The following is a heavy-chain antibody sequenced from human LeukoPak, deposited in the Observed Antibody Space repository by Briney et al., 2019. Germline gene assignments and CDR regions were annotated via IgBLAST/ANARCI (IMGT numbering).Heavy chain of an antibody. Sequence: PGRSLRLSCGASGFPFSSYAMHWVRQAPGKGLEWVAVISCDGSNKYYADSVKGRFTISRDNSKNTLYLQMNSLRAEDTAVYYCARGRLLPRNDAFDIWGQGTMVTVFS. J-gene: IGHJ3*02. V-gene: IGHV3-30-3*01. CDR1: GFPFSSYA. D-gene: IGHD2-15*01. CDR2: ISCDGSNK. CDR3: ARGRLLPRNDAFDI.